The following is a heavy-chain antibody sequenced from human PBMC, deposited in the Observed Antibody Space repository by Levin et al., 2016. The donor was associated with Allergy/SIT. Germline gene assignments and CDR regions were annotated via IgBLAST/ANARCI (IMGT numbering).Heavy chain of an antibody. CDR1: GGTFSNYA. D-gene: IGHD2-2*01. J-gene: IGHJ5*02. Sequence: SVKVSCKTSGGTFSNYALNWVRQAPGQGLEWMGWIIPLYAKPHYAQKFQGRVTITADESTSTAYMELNSLTSEDTAVYYCARDQVVLDPAAPLGWFDPWGQGTLVTVSS. V-gene: IGHV1-69*13. CDR2: IIPLYAKP. CDR3: ARDQVVLDPAAPLGWFDP.